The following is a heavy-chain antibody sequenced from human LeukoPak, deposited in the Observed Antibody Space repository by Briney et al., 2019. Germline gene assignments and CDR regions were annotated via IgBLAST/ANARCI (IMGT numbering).Heavy chain of an antibody. Sequence: SETLSPTCSVSGSSFRSGHYWGWIRQSSGGGLEWIGNVHETGYANYNPSLRSRVTISVDPSKSQFSLRLTSVTAADTAVYYCARTVVTATIDGFQIWGQGTMVAVSS. CDR2: VHETGYA. J-gene: IGHJ3*02. CDR1: GSSFRSGHY. D-gene: IGHD2-21*02. V-gene: IGHV4-38-2*02. CDR3: ARTVVTATIDGFQI.